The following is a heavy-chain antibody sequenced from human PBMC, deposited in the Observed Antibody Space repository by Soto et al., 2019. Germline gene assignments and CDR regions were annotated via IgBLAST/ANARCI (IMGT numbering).Heavy chain of an antibody. D-gene: IGHD6-13*01. Sequence: AETVSLTCTVSGCSVSSGSYYWSWIPHPPGKGLEWIGYSYYSVSTNYNPSLKSRVTIAVDTSKNQFSLKLSSVTAADPAVYYCARLIATVGQYWSDPWGQGNIVTVSP. CDR2: SYYSVST. CDR1: GCSVSSGSYY. V-gene: IGHV4-61*01. CDR3: ARLIATVGQYWSDP. J-gene: IGHJ5*01.